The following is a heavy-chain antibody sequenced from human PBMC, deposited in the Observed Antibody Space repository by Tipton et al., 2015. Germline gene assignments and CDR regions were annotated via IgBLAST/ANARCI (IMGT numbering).Heavy chain of an antibody. J-gene: IGHJ3*02. CDR2: ITSDGSNT. Sequence: SLRLSCVASEFTFSTYWMDWVRQAPGKGLVWVSRITSDGSNTNYADSVKGRFTISRANAYNTLYLQMTSLRAEDTAVYYCARAVPGTNVFDIWGQGTMVTVSS. V-gene: IGHV3-74*01. CDR1: EFTFSTYW. D-gene: IGHD2-8*01. CDR3: ARAVPGTNVFDI.